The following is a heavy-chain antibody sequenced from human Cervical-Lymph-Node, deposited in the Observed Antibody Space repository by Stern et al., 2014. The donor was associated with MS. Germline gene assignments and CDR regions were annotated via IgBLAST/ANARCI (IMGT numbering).Heavy chain of an antibody. CDR3: ARDTSSPERSDW. V-gene: IGHV3-53*01. CDR2: ITNVGST. CDR1: VFTVRRDY. Sequence: EVQLVESGGGVIKPGGSLRLSCTASVFTVRRDYMTWVRQAPGKELEWVSLITNVGSTFYTDSVKGRFTISRDDSKNTVYLHMTSLRAEDTAMYYCARDTSSPERSDWWGQGTLVTVSS. D-gene: IGHD1-1*01. J-gene: IGHJ4*02.